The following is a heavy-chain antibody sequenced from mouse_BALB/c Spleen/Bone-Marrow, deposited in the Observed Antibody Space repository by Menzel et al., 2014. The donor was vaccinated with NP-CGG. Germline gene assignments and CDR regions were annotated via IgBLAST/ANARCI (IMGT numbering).Heavy chain of an antibody. J-gene: IGHJ2*01. CDR3: ARVSYEYFDY. CDR2: ISDGGSYT. CDR1: GFTFSDYY. Sequence: DVMLVESGGGLVKPGGSLKLSCAASGFTFSDYYMYWVRQTPEKRLEWVATISDGGSYTYYPDSVKGRFTISRDNAKNNLYLQMSSLKSEDTAMYYCARVSYEYFDYWGQGTTLTVSS. D-gene: IGHD2-3*01. V-gene: IGHV5-4*02.